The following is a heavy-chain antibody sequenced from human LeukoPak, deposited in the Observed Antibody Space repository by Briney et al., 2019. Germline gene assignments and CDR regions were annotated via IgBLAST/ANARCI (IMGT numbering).Heavy chain of an antibody. Sequence: SGGSLRLSCAASGFTVSSNYMSWVRQAPGKGLEWVSIIYSGGSTYYADSVKGRFTISRDNSKNTLYLQMNSLRAEDTAVYYCARGNKWLRQNFDYWGQGTLVTVSS. V-gene: IGHV3-53*01. CDR2: IYSGGST. J-gene: IGHJ4*02. CDR3: ARGNKWLRQNFDY. CDR1: GFTVSSNY. D-gene: IGHD5-12*01.